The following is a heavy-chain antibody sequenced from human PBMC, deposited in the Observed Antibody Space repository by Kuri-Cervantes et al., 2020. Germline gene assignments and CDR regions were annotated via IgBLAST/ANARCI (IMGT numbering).Heavy chain of an antibody. CDR2: ISGSGGST. J-gene: IGHJ4*02. D-gene: IGHD2-8*02. CDR1: GFTFSSYA. V-gene: IGHV3-23*01. Sequence: GESLKISCAASGFTFSSYAMSWVRQAPGKGLEWVSAISGSGGSTYYADSVKGRFTISRDNSKNTLYLQMNSLRAEDTAVYYCARGLLVVYAIDHWGQGTLVTVSS. CDR3: ARGLLVVYAIDH.